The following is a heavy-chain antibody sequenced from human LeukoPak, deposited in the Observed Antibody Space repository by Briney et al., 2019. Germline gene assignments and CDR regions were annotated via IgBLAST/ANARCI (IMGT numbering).Heavy chain of an antibody. D-gene: IGHD4-23*01. CDR3: AREGGFYGGNSGLAFDI. CDR2: VIPIFGTA. Sequence: GASVKVSFKASGGTFSIYAISWVRQAPGQGLEWMGGVIPIFGTANYAQKFQGRVTITADESTSTAYMELSSLRSEDTAVYYCAREGGFYGGNSGLAFDIWGQGTMVTVSS. J-gene: IGHJ3*02. V-gene: IGHV1-69*13. CDR1: GGTFSIYA.